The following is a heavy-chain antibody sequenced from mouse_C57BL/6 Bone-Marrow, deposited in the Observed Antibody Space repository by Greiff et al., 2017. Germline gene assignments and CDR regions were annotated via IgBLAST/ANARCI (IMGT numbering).Heavy chain of an antibody. CDR1: GYAFSSYW. CDR3: AREGEYAYINCCAWFGC. Sequence: QVQLKESGAELVKPGASVKISCKASGYAFSSYWMNWVKQRPGKGLEWIGQIYPGDGDTNYNGKFKGKAKLTADKSSSTAYMQLSSLTSEDSAVYFCAREGEYAYINCCAWFGCWGPGTLVTVSA. J-gene: IGHJ3*01. CDR2: IYPGDGDT. V-gene: IGHV1-80*01. D-gene: IGHD2-5*01.